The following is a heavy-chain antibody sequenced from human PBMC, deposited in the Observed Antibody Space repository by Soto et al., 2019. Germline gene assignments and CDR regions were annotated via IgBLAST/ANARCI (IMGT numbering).Heavy chain of an antibody. J-gene: IGHJ5*02. CDR3: ARGVAPEYYYDSSGYLREYNWFDP. Sequence: ASVKVSCKASGYTFTSYYMHWARQAPGQGLEWMGIINPSGGSTSYAQKFQGRVTMTRDTSTSTVYMELSSLRSEDTAVYYCARGVAPEYYYDSSGYLREYNWFDPWGQGTLVTVSS. V-gene: IGHV1-46*01. CDR2: INPSGGST. D-gene: IGHD3-22*01. CDR1: GYTFTSYY.